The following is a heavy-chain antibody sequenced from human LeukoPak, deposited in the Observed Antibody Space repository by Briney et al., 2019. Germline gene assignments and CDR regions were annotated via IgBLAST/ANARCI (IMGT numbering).Heavy chain of an antibody. Sequence: KNGESLKISCQGSGYSFTRYWIGWVRQMPGKGLDWMGIIYPGDSDTRYSPSFQGQVIISADRSISTAYLQWSSLKASDTAIYYCARLEAVAGKKAGYFDYWGQGTLVTVSS. D-gene: IGHD6-19*01. CDR3: ARLEAVAGKKAGYFDY. V-gene: IGHV5-51*01. CDR1: GYSFTRYW. CDR2: IYPGDSDT. J-gene: IGHJ4*02.